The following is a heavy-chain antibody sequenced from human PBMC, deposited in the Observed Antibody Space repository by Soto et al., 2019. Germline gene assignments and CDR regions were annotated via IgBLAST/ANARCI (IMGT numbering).Heavy chain of an antibody. D-gene: IGHD2-21*02. J-gene: IGHJ4*02. CDR3: ATDRMVVTAMPFDY. CDR2: INPNSGGT. Sequence: ASVKVSCKASGYTFTGYYMHWVRQAPGQGLEWMGWINPNSGGTNYAQKFQGRVTMTRDTSISTAYMELSRLRSDDTAVYYCATDRMVVTAMPFDYWGQGTLVTVSS. CDR1: GYTFTGYY. V-gene: IGHV1-2*02.